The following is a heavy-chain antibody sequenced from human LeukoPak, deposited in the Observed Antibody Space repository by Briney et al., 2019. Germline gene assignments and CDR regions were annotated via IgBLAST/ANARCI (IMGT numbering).Heavy chain of an antibody. CDR1: GFTFDDYA. CDR3: ARIPYYYDSSGYYHGNY. J-gene: IGHJ4*02. V-gene: IGHV3-9*01. D-gene: IGHD3-22*01. CDR2: ISWNSGSI. Sequence: GRSLRLSCAASGFTFDDYAMHWVRQAPGKGLEWVSGISWNSGSIGYADSVKGRFTISRDNAKNSLYLQMNSLRAEDTAVYYCARIPYYYDSSGYYHGNYWGQGTLVTVSS.